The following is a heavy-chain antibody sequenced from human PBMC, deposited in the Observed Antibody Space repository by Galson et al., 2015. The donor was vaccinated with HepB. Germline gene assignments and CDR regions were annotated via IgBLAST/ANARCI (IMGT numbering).Heavy chain of an antibody. J-gene: IGHJ6*02. CDR3: ARDSLGPLMDV. CDR1: GDSITSYY. CDR2: IYYSGST. D-gene: IGHD1-14*01. V-gene: IGHV4-59*12. Sequence: SETLSLICTVSGDSITSYYWTWIRQPPGKGLEWIGYIYYSGSTNYNSSLKSRVTISVDTSKNQFSLKLSSVTAADTAVYYWARDSLGPLMDVWGQGTTVTVSS.